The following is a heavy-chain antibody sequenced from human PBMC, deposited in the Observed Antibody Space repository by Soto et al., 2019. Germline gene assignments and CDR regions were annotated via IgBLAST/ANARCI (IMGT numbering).Heavy chain of an antibody. CDR1: GYTYSSYA. CDR3: AKVSSRPERYYYYYGMDV. J-gene: IGHJ6*02. CDR2: ISGSGGST. Sequence: GGSLRLTCSASGYTYSSYAMSWVRQAPGKGLEWVSTISGSGGSTYYADSVKGRFTISRDNSKNTLYLQMNSLRAEDTAVYYCAKVSSRPERYYYYYGMDVWGQGTTVTVSS. V-gene: IGHV3-23*01.